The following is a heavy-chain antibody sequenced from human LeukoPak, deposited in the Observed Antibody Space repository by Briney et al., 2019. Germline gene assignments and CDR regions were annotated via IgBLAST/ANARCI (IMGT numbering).Heavy chain of an antibody. CDR2: ISESGTNI. CDR1: GFTFSSYA. J-gene: IGHJ4*02. V-gene: IGHV3-48*03. CDR3: TRDHLGGTVEFDY. Sequence: GGSLRLSCAASGFTFSSYAMSWVRQAPGKGLEWVSFISESGTNIYYADSVKGRFTISRDNNKNSLYVQMNRQRAEDTAVYYCTRDHLGGTVEFDYWGQGTLVTVSA. D-gene: IGHD1-26*01.